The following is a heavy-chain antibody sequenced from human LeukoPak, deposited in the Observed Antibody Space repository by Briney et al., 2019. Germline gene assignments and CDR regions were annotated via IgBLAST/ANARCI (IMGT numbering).Heavy chain of an antibody. CDR1: GDSVSNGNYY. V-gene: IGHV4-61*01. D-gene: IGHD3-10*01. J-gene: IGHJ4*02. CDR2: IYYSGST. CDR3: ARSQNYYGSGDY. Sequence: SETLSLTCTVSGDSVSNGNYYWSWLRQPPGKAPEWIGYIYYSGSTYYNPSLEGRVTISVDTSKNQFSVKLRSVTAADTAVYYCARSQNYYGSGDYWSQGTLVTVSS.